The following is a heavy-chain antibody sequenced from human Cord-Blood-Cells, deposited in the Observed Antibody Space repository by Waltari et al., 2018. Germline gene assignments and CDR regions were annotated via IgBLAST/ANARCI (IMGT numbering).Heavy chain of an antibody. V-gene: IGHV1-69*01. CDR1: GGPLSSYA. J-gene: IGHJ4*02. CDR3: ARGTRGGITIFGVVFDY. CDR2: IIPIFGTA. Sequence: QVQLVQSGAEVKKPGSSVKVSCKASGGPLSSYAISWVRQAPGQGLEWMGGIIPIFGTANYAQKFQGRVTITADESTSTAYMELSSLRSEDTAVYYCARGTRGGITIFGVVFDYWGQGTLVTVSS. D-gene: IGHD3-3*01.